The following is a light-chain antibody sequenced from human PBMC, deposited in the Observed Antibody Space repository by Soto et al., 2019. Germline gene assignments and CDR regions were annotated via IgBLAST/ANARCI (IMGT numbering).Light chain of an antibody. CDR2: AAS. Sequence: DLQMTQSPSSVSASVGDRVTITCRASQVINNWLAWYQQKPGKAPNLLIYAASTLQSGVPSRFSGSGSGTDFTLTISSLQPEDFATYCCQQANSFPFTFGPGTKVDIK. J-gene: IGKJ3*01. V-gene: IGKV1-12*02. CDR1: QVINNW. CDR3: QQANSFPFT.